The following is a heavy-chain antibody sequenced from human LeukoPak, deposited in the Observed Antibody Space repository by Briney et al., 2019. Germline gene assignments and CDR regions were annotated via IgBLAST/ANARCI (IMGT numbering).Heavy chain of an antibody. CDR2: MNPNIGNT. CDR3: ARGSQWELRGIWFDP. V-gene: IGHV1-8*01. J-gene: IGHJ5*02. CDR1: GYTFTSYD. Sequence: ASVKVSCKASGYTFTSYDINWVRQATGQGFEWMGWMNPNIGNTGYAQKFQGRVTMTRNTSISTAYMELSRLRSDDTAVYYCARGSQWELRGIWFDPWGQGTLVTVSS. D-gene: IGHD1-26*01.